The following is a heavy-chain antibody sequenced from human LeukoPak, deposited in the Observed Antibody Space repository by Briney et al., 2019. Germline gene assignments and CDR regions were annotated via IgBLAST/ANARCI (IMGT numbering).Heavy chain of an antibody. CDR1: GGAFHSYA. D-gene: IGHD2-2*01. V-gene: IGHV1-69*04. CDR3: ARELSTVPCWFDP. Sequence: EASVKVSFKASGGAFHSYAISWGGQGPGQGGGWVGRIIPILGIANYAQKFQGRVTITADKSTSTAYIELSSLRSEDTAVYYCARELSTVPCWFDPWGQGTLVTVSS. J-gene: IGHJ5*02. CDR2: IIPILGIA.